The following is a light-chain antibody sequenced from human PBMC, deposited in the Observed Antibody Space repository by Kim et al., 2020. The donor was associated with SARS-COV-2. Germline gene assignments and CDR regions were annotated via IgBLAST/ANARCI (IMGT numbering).Light chain of an antibody. CDR2: DAS. CDR1: QDINNY. J-gene: IGKJ4*01. V-gene: IGKV1-33*01. Sequence: DIQMTQSPSSLCTSEGDRLTITCQASQDINNYINWYQQKPGKAPKVLIYDASNLETGVPPRFSGRGSGTDFTFTISSLQPEDIATYYCQQYENLPLTFGGGTKVDIK. CDR3: QQYENLPLT.